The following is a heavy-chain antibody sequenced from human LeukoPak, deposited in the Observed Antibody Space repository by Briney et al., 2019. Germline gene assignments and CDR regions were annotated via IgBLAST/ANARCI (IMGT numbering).Heavy chain of an antibody. Sequence: ASVKVSCKASGYTFTSYDFNWVRQATGQRPEWMGWMGPNSGDTGYAQKFQDRVTMTRNTSISTAYMELSSLRSDDTAVYYCARGPPNWGYDYWGPGTLVTVSS. J-gene: IGHJ4*02. CDR3: ARGPPNWGYDY. D-gene: IGHD7-27*01. V-gene: IGHV1-8*01. CDR2: MGPNSGDT. CDR1: GYTFTSYD.